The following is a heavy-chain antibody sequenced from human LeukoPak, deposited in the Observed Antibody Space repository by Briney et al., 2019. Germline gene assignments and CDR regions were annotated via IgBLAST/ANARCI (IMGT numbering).Heavy chain of an antibody. CDR3: ARTSGDPFDY. V-gene: IGHV3-7*01. D-gene: IGHD4-17*01. Sequence: RGSLRLSCAASGFPFTTYWMSWVRQAPGKGLEWVANINEDGGEKYYADSVKGRFIISRDNARNSLYVQMNNLRAEDTAVYYCARTSGDPFDYWGQGTLVAVSS. J-gene: IGHJ4*02. CDR1: GFPFTTYW. CDR2: INEDGGEK.